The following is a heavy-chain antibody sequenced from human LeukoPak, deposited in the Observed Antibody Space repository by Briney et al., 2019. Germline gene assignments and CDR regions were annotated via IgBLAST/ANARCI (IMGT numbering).Heavy chain of an antibody. CDR1: GFTFNTYV. CDR2: INGGGSNT. D-gene: IGHD3-22*01. CDR3: AKYYYDSSGYLTDY. Sequence: PGGSLRLSCAASGFTFNTYVMSWVRQAPGKGLEWVSAINGGGSNTYYADSVKGRFTISRDNSKNMVYLQMNSLRAEDTAVYYCAKYYYDSSGYLTDYWGQGTLVTVSS. V-gene: IGHV3-23*01. J-gene: IGHJ4*02.